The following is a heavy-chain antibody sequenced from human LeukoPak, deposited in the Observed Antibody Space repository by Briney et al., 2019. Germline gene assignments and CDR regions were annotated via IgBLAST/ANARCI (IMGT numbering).Heavy chain of an antibody. CDR3: ARADTAMDTYYFDY. D-gene: IGHD5-18*01. J-gene: IGHJ4*02. CDR2: IYYSGST. V-gene: IGHV4-59*08. CDR1: GGSISSYY. Sequence: SETLSLTCTGSGGSISSYYWSWIRQPPGKGLEWIGYIYYSGSTNYNPSLKSRVTISVDTSKNQFSLKLSSVTAADTAVYYCARADTAMDTYYFDYWGQGTLVTVSS.